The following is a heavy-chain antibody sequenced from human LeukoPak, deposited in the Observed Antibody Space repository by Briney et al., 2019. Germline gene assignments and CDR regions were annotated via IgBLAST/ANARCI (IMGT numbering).Heavy chain of an antibody. Sequence: SETLSLTCAVYGGSFNSYYWSWIRQPPGKGLEWIGEINHSGSTNYNPSLKSRVTISVDTSKNQFSLKLSSVTAADTAVYYCAREVRYSGYDSYYFDYWGQGTLVTVSS. CDR1: GGSFNSYY. CDR3: AREVRYSGYDSYYFDY. CDR2: INHSGST. J-gene: IGHJ4*02. D-gene: IGHD5-12*01. V-gene: IGHV4-34*01.